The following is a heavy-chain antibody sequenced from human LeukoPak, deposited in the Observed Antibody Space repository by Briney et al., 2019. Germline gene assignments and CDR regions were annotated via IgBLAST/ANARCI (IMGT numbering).Heavy chain of an antibody. CDR2: IYYSGST. CDR1: GGSFSGYY. D-gene: IGHD5-18*01. Sequence: SETLSLTCAVSGGSFSGYYWSWIRQPPGKGLEWIGYIYYSGSTNYNHSLKSRVTISVDTSKNQFSLKLSSVTAADTAVYYCARHYSYGRYFDYWGQGTLVTVSS. J-gene: IGHJ4*02. CDR3: ARHYSYGRYFDY. V-gene: IGHV4-59*08.